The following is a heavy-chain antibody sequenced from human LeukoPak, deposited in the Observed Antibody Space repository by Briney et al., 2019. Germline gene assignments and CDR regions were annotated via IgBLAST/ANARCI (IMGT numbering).Heavy chain of an antibody. J-gene: IGHJ3*02. Sequence: SETLSLTCAVYDGPFSGYYWSWIRQPPGKGLEWIGEINHSGSTNYNPSLESRVTISVDTSKNQFSLKLSSVTAADTAVYYCARRPDGFDTWGQGTMVTGPS. CDR3: ARRPDGFDT. CDR1: DGPFSGYY. V-gene: IGHV4-34*01. CDR2: INHSGST. D-gene: IGHD6-25*01.